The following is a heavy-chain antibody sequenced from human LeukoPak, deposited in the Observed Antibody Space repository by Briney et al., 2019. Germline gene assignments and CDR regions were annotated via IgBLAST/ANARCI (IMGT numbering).Heavy chain of an antibody. D-gene: IGHD1-1*01. CDR2: TYYRSKWYN. Sequence: SQTLSLTCAISGDSVPTNSASWNWIRQSPSRGLEWLGRTYYRSKWYNEYAVTVKSRIIINPDTSKNQFSLQLNSVTPEDTAVYYCARKAGTGFDYWGQGTLVTVSS. CDR3: ARKAGTGFDY. J-gene: IGHJ4*02. V-gene: IGHV6-1*01. CDR1: GDSVPTNSAS.